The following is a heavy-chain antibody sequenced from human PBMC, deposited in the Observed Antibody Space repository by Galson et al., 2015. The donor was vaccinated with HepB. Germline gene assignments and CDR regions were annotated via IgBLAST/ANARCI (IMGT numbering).Heavy chain of an antibody. Sequence: ETLSLTCTVSGGSISSSSYYWGWIRQPPGKGLEWIGSIYYSGSTYYNPSLKSRVTISVDTSKNQFSLKLSSVTAADTAVYYCARRKGDSSGYSTISYWYFDLWGRGTLVAVSS. CDR1: GGSISSSSYY. V-gene: IGHV4-39*01. D-gene: IGHD3-22*01. J-gene: IGHJ2*01. CDR3: ARRKGDSSGYSTISYWYFDL. CDR2: IYYSGST.